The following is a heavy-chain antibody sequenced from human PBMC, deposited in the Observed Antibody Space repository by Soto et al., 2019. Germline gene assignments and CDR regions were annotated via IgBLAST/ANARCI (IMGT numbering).Heavy chain of an antibody. CDR1: GYTFTSYD. CDR2: MNPNSGNT. D-gene: IGHD1-1*01. Sequence: QVQLVQSGAEVKKPGASVKVSCKASGYTFTSYDINWVRQATGQGLEWMGWMNPNSGNTGYAQKFQGRVTMTRNTSISTAYMEMSSLGYEDTAVYYCARVWKERPRNLGYYFDYWGQGTLVTVSS. J-gene: IGHJ4*02. CDR3: ARVWKERPRNLGYYFDY. V-gene: IGHV1-8*01.